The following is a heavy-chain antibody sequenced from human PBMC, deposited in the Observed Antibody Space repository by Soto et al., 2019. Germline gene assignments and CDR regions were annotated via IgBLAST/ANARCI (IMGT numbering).Heavy chain of an antibody. CDR3: ARGIWFGEQANYYYYYGMDV. V-gene: IGHV1-8*01. CDR2: MNPNSGNT. J-gene: IGHJ6*02. D-gene: IGHD3-10*01. CDR1: GYTFTSYD. Sequence: ASVKVSCKXSGYTFTSYDINWVRQATGQGLEWMGWMNPNSGNTGYAQKFQGRVTMTRNTSISTAYMELSSLRSEDTAVYYCARGIWFGEQANYYYYYGMDVWGQGTTVTVSS.